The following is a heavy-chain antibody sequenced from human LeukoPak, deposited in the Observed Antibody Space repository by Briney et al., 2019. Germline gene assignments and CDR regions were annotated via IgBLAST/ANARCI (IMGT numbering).Heavy chain of an antibody. CDR3: ARVSGGYSYGFDAFDI. J-gene: IGHJ3*02. CDR2: IYPGDSDT. Sequence: GESLKISCKGSGYSFTSYWIVWVRQMPGKGLEWMGIIYPGDSDTRYSPSFQGQVTISADKSISTAYLQWSSLKASDTAMYYCARVSGGYSYGFDAFDIWGQGTMVTVSS. V-gene: IGHV5-51*01. CDR1: GYSFTSYW. D-gene: IGHD5-18*01.